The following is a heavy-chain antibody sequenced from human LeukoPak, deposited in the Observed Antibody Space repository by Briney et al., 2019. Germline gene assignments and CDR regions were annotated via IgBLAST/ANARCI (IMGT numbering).Heavy chain of an antibody. V-gene: IGHV3-30*18. CDR2: ISSSGTTT. J-gene: IGHJ3*02. Sequence: GGSLRLSCEASGITFSNYGMHWVRQAPGKGLEWVAVISSSGTTTYYADSVKGRFTISRDNSKNALYLQMSSLRAEDAAVYYCAKDRTYYYDSSGPTGRFDAFDIWGQGTMVTVSS. CDR3: AKDRTYYYDSSGPTGRFDAFDI. D-gene: IGHD3-22*01. CDR1: GITFSNYG.